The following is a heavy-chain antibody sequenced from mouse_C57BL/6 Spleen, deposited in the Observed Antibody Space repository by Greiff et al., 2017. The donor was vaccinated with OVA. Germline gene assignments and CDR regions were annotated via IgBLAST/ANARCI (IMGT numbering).Heavy chain of an antibody. Sequence: VQLQQSGPELVKPGASVKISCKASGYAFSSSWMNWVKQRPGKGLEWIGRIYPGDGDTNYNGKFKGKATLTADKSSSTAYMQLSSLTSEDSAVYFCARSPLTTVVAYYAMDYWGQGTSGTVSS. CDR1: GYAFSSSW. J-gene: IGHJ4*01. V-gene: IGHV1-82*01. CDR3: ARSPLTTVVAYYAMDY. CDR2: IYPGDGDT. D-gene: IGHD1-1*01.